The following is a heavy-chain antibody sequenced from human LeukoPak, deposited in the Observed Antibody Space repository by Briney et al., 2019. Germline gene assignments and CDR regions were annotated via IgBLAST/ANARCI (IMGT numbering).Heavy chain of an antibody. D-gene: IGHD6-19*01. CDR1: GGTFSSYA. V-gene: IGHV1-69*05. Sequence: RASVKVSCKASGGTFSSYAISWVRQAPGQGLEWMGRIIPIFGTPNYAQNFQGRVTITTDESTSTAYMELSSLRSEDTAVYYCARGLPGRLVPSLFDYWGQGTLVTVSS. CDR2: IIPIFGTP. J-gene: IGHJ4*02. CDR3: ARGLPGRLVPSLFDY.